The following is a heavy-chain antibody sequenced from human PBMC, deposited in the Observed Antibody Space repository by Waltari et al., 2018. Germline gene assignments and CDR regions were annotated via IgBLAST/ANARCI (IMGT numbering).Heavy chain of an antibody. CDR2: ISSTSSYI. J-gene: IGHJ6*02. D-gene: IGHD3-16*01. CDR3: AKDRISTSYYYYYHMDV. CDR1: GFTFNTYT. V-gene: IGHV3-21*01. Sequence: EVQLVESGGGLVKPGGSLRLSCAASGFTFNTYTMNWVRQAPGKGLEWVSSISSTSSYIYYADSVKGRLTIARDNAKNSLYLQMNSLRGEDTAVYYCAKDRISTSYYYYYHMDVWGQGTTVTVSS.